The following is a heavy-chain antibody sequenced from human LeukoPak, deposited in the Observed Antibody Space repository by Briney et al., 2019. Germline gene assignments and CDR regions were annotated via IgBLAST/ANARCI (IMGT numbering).Heavy chain of an antibody. CDR1: GYTFTSYD. CDR2: INPNSGGT. CDR3: ARGKRVFDY. D-gene: IGHD1-1*01. Sequence: APVKVSCKASGYTFTSYDINWVRQAPGQGLEWMGRINPNSGGTNYAQKLQGRVTMTTDTSTSTAYMELRSLRSDDTAVYYCARGKRVFDYWGQGTLVTVSS. V-gene: IGHV1-18*01. J-gene: IGHJ4*02.